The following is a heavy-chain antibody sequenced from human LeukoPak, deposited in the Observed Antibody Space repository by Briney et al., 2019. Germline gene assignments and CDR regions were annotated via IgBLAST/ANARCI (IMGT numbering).Heavy chain of an antibody. Sequence: GGSLRLSCAASGFTVNNAWMSWVRQAPGKGLEWVGRIKSKTDGGTTDYAATVKGRFTISRDDSKNTLYVQMNSLKTEDTAVYYCTTAYYYGSGTALDYWGQGTLVTVSS. CDR1: GFTVNNAW. CDR2: IKSKTDGGTT. J-gene: IGHJ4*02. V-gene: IGHV3-15*01. CDR3: TTAYYYGSGTALDY. D-gene: IGHD3-10*01.